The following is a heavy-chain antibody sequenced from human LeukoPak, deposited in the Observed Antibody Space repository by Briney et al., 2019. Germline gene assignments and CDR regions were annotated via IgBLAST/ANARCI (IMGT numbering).Heavy chain of an antibody. CDR2: IDHSGST. CDR1: GYSISSGYC. CDR3: ARHSSGSNWFDP. D-gene: IGHD6-19*01. J-gene: IGHJ5*02. Sequence: PSETLSLTCTVSGYSISSGYCWGWIRQPPGKGLEWIGSIDHSGSTYYNPSLKSRVTTSVDTSKNQFSLKLSSVTAADTAVYYCARHSSGSNWFDPWGQGTLVTVSS. V-gene: IGHV4-38-2*02.